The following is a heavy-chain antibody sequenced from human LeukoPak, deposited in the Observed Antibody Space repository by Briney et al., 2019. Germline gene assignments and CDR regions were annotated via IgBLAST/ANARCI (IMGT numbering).Heavy chain of an antibody. V-gene: IGHV3-66*01. Sequence: GSLRLSCAASGFTASSNYMGWVRQAPGKGLEWVSVIYSGGSTYYADSVKGRFTISRDNSKNTLYLQMNSLRAEDTAVYYCAKGGIAAAAPNRGQGTLVTVSS. CDR1: GFTASSNY. D-gene: IGHD6-13*01. CDR2: IYSGGST. J-gene: IGHJ4*02. CDR3: AKGGIAAAAPN.